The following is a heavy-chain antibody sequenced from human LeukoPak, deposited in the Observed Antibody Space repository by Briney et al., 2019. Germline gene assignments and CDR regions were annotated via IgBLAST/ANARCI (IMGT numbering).Heavy chain of an antibody. V-gene: IGHV4-30-4*01. CDR2: IYYSGST. CDR3: ARVTANWGLDY. CDR1: GGSISSGDYY. Sequence: SSETLSLTCTVSGGSISSGDYYWSWIRQPPGKGLEWIGYIYYSGSTYYNPSLKSRVTISVDTSKNQFSLKLSSVTAADTAVYYCARVTANWGLDYWGQGTLVTVSS. D-gene: IGHD7-27*01. J-gene: IGHJ4*02.